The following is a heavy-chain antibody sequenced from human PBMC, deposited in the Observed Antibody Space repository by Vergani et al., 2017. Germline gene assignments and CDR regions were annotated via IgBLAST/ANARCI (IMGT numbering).Heavy chain of an antibody. CDR2: IWYDGSNK. V-gene: IGHV3-33*01. D-gene: IGHD2-2*01. CDR1: GFTFSSYG. Sequence: QVQLVESGGGVVQPGRSLRLSCAASGFTFSSYGMHWVRQAPGKGLEWVAVIWYDGSNKYYADSVKGRFTISRDNSKNTLYLQMNSLRAEDTAVYYCARXASVVVVSYYYMDVWGKGTTVTVSS. J-gene: IGHJ6*03. CDR3: ARXASVVVVSYYYMDV.